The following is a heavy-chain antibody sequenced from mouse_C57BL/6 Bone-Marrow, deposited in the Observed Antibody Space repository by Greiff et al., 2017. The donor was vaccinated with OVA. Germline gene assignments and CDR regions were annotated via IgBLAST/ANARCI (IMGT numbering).Heavy chain of an antibody. Sequence: EVQLQQSGPELVKPGASVKISCKASGYTFTDYYMNWVKQSHGKSLEWIGDINPNNGGTSYNQKFKGKATLTVDKSSSTAYMELRSLTSEDSAVDYGALFYYGSSYDYAMDYWGQGTSVTVSS. CDR3: ALFYYGSSYDYAMDY. J-gene: IGHJ4*01. D-gene: IGHD1-1*01. CDR1: GYTFTDYY. CDR2: INPNNGGT. V-gene: IGHV1-26*01.